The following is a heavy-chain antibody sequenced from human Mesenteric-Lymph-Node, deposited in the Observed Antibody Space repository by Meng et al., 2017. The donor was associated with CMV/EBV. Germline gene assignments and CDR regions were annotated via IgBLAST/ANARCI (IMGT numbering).Heavy chain of an antibody. CDR1: GFTSSSYS. J-gene: IGHJ3*02. V-gene: IGHV3-48*04. Sequence: GESLKISCAASGFTSSSYSMNWVRQAPGKGLEWVSYISHIGITTYYADSVMGRFTISRDNARNSLYLQMNNVRVEDTAVYYCARGRNNWNHGPDAFDIWGQGTMVTVSS. CDR3: ARGRNNWNHGPDAFDI. CDR2: ISHIGITT. D-gene: IGHD1-14*01.